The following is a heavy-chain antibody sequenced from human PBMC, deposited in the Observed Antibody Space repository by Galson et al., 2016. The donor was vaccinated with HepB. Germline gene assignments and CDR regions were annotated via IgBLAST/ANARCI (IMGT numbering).Heavy chain of an antibody. J-gene: IGHJ4*02. D-gene: IGHD3-9*01. V-gene: IGHV3-33*01. CDR2: IWQDGNNK. CDR1: AFTFSSYG. CDR3: ARKHVYDWGLDY. Sequence: SLRLSCAASAFTFSSYGMHWVRQAPGKGLEWVALIWQDGNNKYYADSVKGRFTISRDNSKNTLYLQMNSLRAEDTAVYYCARKHVYDWGLDYWGQGTLVTVS.